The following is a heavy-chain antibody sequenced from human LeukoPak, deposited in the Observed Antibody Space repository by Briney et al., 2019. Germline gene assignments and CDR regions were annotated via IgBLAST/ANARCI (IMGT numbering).Heavy chain of an antibody. V-gene: IGHV4-34*01. CDR3: ASRIAAAAPSDY. J-gene: IGHJ4*02. D-gene: IGHD6-13*01. CDR2: INHSGST. Sequence: SETLSLTCAVYGGSFSGYYGSWIRQPPGKGLEWIGEINHSGSTNYNPSLKSRVTISVDTSKNQFSLKLSTVTAADTAVYYCASRIAAAAPSDYWGQGTLVTVSS. CDR1: GGSFSGYY.